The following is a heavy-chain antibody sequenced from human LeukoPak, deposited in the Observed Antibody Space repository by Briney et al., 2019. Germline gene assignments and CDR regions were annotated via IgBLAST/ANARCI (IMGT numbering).Heavy chain of an antibody. CDR1: GFTFSSYS. V-gene: IGHV3-48*04. CDR2: IGTSGSTM. Sequence: GGSLRLSCAASGFTFSSYSMNWARQAPGKGLEWVSYIGTSGSTMYYADSVKGRFTISRDNSKNTLYLQMNSLRAEDTAVYYCVRVLQGSDDWVDPWGQGTLVTVSS. D-gene: IGHD3-16*01. J-gene: IGHJ5*02. CDR3: VRVLQGSDDWVDP.